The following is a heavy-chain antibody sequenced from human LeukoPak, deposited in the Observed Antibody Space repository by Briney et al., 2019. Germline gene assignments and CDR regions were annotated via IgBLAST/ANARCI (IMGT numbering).Heavy chain of an antibody. CDR2: IGAYNGNT. J-gene: IGHJ5*02. Sequence: ASVKVSCKASGYTLTSHGISWVRQAPGQGLEWMGWIGAYNGNTKYAQKLQGRVTITTDTSTSTAYMELRSLRSDDTAVYYCASLRITMVRGDSYNWFDPWGQGTLVTVSS. V-gene: IGHV1-18*01. CDR1: GYTLTSHG. CDR3: ASLRITMVRGDSYNWFDP. D-gene: IGHD3-10*01.